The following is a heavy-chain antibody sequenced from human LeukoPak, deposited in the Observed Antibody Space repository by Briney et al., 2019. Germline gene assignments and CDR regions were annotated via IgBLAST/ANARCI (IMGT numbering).Heavy chain of an antibody. CDR1: GYTFTGYY. CDR2: INPNSGGT. J-gene: IGHJ6*03. V-gene: IGHV1-2*02. Sequence: ASVKVSCKASGYTFTGYYMHWVRQAPGQGLEWMGWINPNSGGTNYAQKFQGRVTMTRDTSISTAYMELSSLRSEDTAVYYCARVGGYCSSTSCRGYYYYMDVWGKGTTVTISS. CDR3: ARVGGYCSSTSCRGYYYYMDV. D-gene: IGHD2-2*03.